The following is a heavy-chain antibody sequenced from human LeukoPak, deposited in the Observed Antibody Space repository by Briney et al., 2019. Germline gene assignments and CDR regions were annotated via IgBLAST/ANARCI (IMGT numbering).Heavy chain of an antibody. V-gene: IGHV3-30*18. CDR3: AKGSFYDILTGHTDY. D-gene: IGHD3-9*01. CDR2: ISYDGSKK. Sequence: GGSLRLSCAASGLIVSTNYMSWVRQAPGKGLEWVAVISYDGSKKNYVDSVKGRFTISRDNSKNTLYLRMNSLRAEDTALYYCAKGSFYDILTGHTDYWGQGTLATVSS. J-gene: IGHJ4*02. CDR1: GLIVSTNY.